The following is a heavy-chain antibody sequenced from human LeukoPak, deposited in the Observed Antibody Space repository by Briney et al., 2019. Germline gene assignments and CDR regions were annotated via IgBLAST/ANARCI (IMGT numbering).Heavy chain of an antibody. V-gene: IGHV3-30*04. CDR2: ISDDGTSE. J-gene: IGHJ5*02. CDR3: ARVRAYPYNSSPRHWFNP. D-gene: IGHD1-14*01. CDR1: HYTFSYYF. Sequence: GGSLRLSCEGSHYTFSYYFMYWVRQAPGKELVWVAAISDDGTSEHYADSVKGRFTISRNNSKNSLYLQMNRLRTEDTAVYYCARVRAYPYNSSPRHWFNPWGQGTLATVSS.